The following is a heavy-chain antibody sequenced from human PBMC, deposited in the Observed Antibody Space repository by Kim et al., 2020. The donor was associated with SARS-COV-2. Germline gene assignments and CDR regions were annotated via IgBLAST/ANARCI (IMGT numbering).Heavy chain of an antibody. CDR1: GFTFSSYS. J-gene: IGHJ6*03. Sequence: GGSLRLSCAASGFTFSSYSMNWVRQAPGKGLEWVSSISSSSSYIYYADSVKGRFTISRDNAKNSLYLQMNSLRAEDTAVYYCARDRAPYGSYLYYFYMDLWGEGTTVTVSS. D-gene: IGHD1-26*01. V-gene: IGHV3-21*01. CDR2: ISSSSSYI. CDR3: ARDRAPYGSYLYYFYMDL.